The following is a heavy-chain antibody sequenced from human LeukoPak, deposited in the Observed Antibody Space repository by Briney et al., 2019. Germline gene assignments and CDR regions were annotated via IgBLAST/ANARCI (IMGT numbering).Heavy chain of an antibody. J-gene: IGHJ4*02. CDR2: ITTNGGST. CDR3: VRKGSATSLFDY. CDR1: GFTFSSYA. Sequence: GGSLRLSCSASGFTFSSYAMHWVRQAPGKGLEYVSSITTNGGSTYYADSVKGRFTISRDNSKNTLYLQMSSLRAEDTAVYYCVRKGSATSLFDYWGQGTLVTVSS. V-gene: IGHV3-64D*09. D-gene: IGHD2-15*01.